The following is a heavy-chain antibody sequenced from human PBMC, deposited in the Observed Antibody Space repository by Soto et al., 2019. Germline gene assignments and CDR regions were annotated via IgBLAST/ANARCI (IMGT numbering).Heavy chain of an antibody. CDR3: ARDSGGLRYFDWLLWLDY. CDR1: GYTFTSYG. D-gene: IGHD3-9*01. CDR2: ISAYNGNT. J-gene: IGHJ4*02. V-gene: IGHV1-18*04. Sequence: ASVKVSCKASGYTFTSYGISWVRQAPGQGLEWMGWISAYNGNTNYAQKLQGRVTMTTDTSTSTAYMELRSLRSDDTAVYYCARDSGGLRYFDWLLWLDYWGQGTLVTAPQ.